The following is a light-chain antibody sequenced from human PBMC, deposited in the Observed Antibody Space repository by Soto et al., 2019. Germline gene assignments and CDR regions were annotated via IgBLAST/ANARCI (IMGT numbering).Light chain of an antibody. J-gene: IGLJ1*01. CDR1: SSDVGGYNY. CDR3: CSYAGSYTFYV. Sequence: QSVLTQPRSVSGSPGHSVTISCTGTSSDVGGYNYVSWYQQRPGKAPKLMIYDVSKRPSGVPDRFSGSKSGNTASLTISGLQAEDEADYYCCSYAGSYTFYVFGTGTKVTVL. CDR2: DVS. V-gene: IGLV2-11*01.